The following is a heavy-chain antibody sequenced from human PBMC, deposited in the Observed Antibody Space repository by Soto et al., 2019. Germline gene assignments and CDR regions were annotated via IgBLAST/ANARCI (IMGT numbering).Heavy chain of an antibody. D-gene: IGHD6-19*01. Sequence: QVQLQESGPGLVKPSQTLSLTCTVSGGSISSGGYYWSWIRQHPGKGLEWIGYIYHSGSTYYNPSLKSRVTISLDRSKNHFSLKLSSVSAADTAVYYCARAQWLVLDYWGQGTLVTVSS. J-gene: IGHJ4*02. CDR3: ARAQWLVLDY. V-gene: IGHV4-31*03. CDR2: IYHSGST. CDR1: GGSISSGGYY.